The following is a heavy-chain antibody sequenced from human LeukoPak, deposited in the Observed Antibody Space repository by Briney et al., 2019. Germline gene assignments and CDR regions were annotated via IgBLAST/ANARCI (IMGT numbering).Heavy chain of an antibody. CDR2: IIPIFATT. Sequence: SVKVSCKASGGAFSSSAISWVRQAPGQELGWMGRIIPIFATTNYAHNFQGRVTITADESTSTAYMELSSLRSEDTAVYYCATREPHYYYMDVWGKGTTVTVSS. CDR3: ATREPHYYYMDV. V-gene: IGHV1-69*15. CDR1: GGAFSSSA. J-gene: IGHJ6*03. D-gene: IGHD1-26*01.